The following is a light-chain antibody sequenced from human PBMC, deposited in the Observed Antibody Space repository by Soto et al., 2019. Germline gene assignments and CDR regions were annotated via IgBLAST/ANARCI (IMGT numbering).Light chain of an antibody. J-gene: IGKJ5*01. CDR3: QQYANSPIT. CDR1: QPVSSNF. V-gene: IGKV3-20*01. CDR2: GVS. Sequence: ELVLTQSPGTLSLTPGESAALSCRVSQPVSSNFLAWYQQKPGQAPRLLIYGVSSRASGIPDRFFGSGSGTDFTLTINRLEPEDFAVYYCQQYANSPITFGQGTRLEIK.